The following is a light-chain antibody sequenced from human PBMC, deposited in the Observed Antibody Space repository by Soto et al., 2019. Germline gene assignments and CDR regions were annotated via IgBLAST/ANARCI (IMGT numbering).Light chain of an antibody. CDR1: ENIASY. CDR3: QQSYSTPWT. J-gene: IGKJ1*01. Sequence: DIQMTQSPSSLSASVGDRVTITCRASENIASYLNWYQQKPGKAPTLLVYAASSLESGAPPRFSGTVSGTYFTLTITSLQPDDLATYFCQQSYSTPWTFGQGTKVEL. V-gene: IGKV1-39*01. CDR2: AAS.